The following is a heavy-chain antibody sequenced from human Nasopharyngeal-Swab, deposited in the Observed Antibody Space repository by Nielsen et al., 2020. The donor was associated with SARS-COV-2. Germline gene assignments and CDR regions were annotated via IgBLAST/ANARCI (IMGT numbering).Heavy chain of an antibody. J-gene: IGHJ3*02. CDR3: ARRTVAYCGGDCYSVAFDI. D-gene: IGHD2-21*01. V-gene: IGHV5-51*01. Sequence: GASLKISCKGSGYSFTSYWIGWVRQMPGKGLAWMGIIYPGDSDTRYSPSFQGQVTISADKSISTAYLQWSSLKASDTAMYYCARRTVAYCGGDCYSVAFDIWGQGTMVTVSS. CDR1: GYSFTSYW. CDR2: IYPGDSDT.